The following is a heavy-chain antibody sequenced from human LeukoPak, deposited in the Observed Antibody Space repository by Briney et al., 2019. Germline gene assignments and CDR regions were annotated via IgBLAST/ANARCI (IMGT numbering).Heavy chain of an antibody. D-gene: IGHD2-8*02. CDR1: NASISGTYYF. CDR2: IYNSGTT. J-gene: IGHJ4*02. Sequence: SETLSLTCTVTNASISGTYYFWGWIRQSPGKGLEWIGSIYNSGTTYYNPSLKSRVTISVDTSKNQFSLKLTSVTAADTAVYYCARHRVGHCTSVTCPTFEYWGQGTLVTVSS. CDR3: ARHRVGHCTSVTCPTFEY. V-gene: IGHV4-39*01.